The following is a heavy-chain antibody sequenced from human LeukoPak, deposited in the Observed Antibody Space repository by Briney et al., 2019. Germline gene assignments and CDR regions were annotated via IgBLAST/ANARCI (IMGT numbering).Heavy chain of an antibody. CDR2: IYYSGST. CDR3: ARDRHSSSWYFDL. D-gene: IGHD6-13*01. Sequence: SETLSLTCTVSGGSISSSSYYWGWIRQPPGKGLEWIGSIYYSGSTYYNPSLKSRVTISVDTSKNQFSLKLSSVTAADTAVYYCARDRHSSSWYFDLWGRGTLVTVSS. J-gene: IGHJ2*01. CDR1: GGSISSSSYY. V-gene: IGHV4-39*07.